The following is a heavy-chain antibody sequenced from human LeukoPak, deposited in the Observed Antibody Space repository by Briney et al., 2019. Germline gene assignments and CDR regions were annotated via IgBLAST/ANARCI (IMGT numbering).Heavy chain of an antibody. D-gene: IGHD3-16*01. CDR2: IKHNGDEL. CDR1: GFTYSSYW. Sequence: GGPLRLSCAASGFTYSSYWMTWVRQAPGKGLEWVANIKHNGDELNYVDSVEDRFTISRDSAKNSLYLHMTGLRAEDTAVYYCARELRTFDSWGQGTLVTVSS. J-gene: IGHJ4*02. V-gene: IGHV3-7*01. CDR3: ARELRTFDS.